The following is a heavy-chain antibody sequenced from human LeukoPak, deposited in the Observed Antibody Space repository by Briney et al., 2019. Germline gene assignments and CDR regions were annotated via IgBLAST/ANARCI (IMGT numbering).Heavy chain of an antibody. CDR1: GGSFSGYY. V-gene: IGHV4-34*01. CDR2: INHSGST. CDR3: ARRGYSGYDRGSWFDP. Sequence: SETLSLTCAVYGGSFSGYYWSWIRQPPGKGLEWIGEINHSGSTNYNPSLKSRVTISVDTSKNQFSLKLSSVTAADTAVYYCARRGYSGYDRGSWFDPWGQGTLVTVSS. J-gene: IGHJ5*02. D-gene: IGHD5-12*01.